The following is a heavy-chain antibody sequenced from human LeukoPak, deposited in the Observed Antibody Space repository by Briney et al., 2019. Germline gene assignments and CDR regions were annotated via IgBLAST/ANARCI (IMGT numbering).Heavy chain of an antibody. CDR2: ISSSGSTI. CDR3: ARDRGDGYNSDYYYMDV. J-gene: IGHJ6*03. CDR1: GFTFSDYY. Sequence: GGSLRLSCAASGFTFSDYYMSWIRQAPGQGREWGSYISSSGSTIYYADSVKGRFTISRDNAKNSLYLQMNSLRAEDTAVYYCARDRGDGYNSDYYYMDVWGKGTTVTVSS. V-gene: IGHV3-11*04. D-gene: IGHD5-24*01.